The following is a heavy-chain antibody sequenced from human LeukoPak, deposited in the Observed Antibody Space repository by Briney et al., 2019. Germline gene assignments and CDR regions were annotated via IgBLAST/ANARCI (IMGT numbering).Heavy chain of an antibody. Sequence: GGSLRLYCAASGFTFSSYAMNWVRQAPGKGLEWVSRISSSGSYVYYADSVKGRFTISRDNAQNSLYLQMNSLRAEDTAVYYCARVAYYDSSGQSDYWGQGTLVTVSS. CDR3: ARVAYYDSSGQSDY. V-gene: IGHV3-21*01. CDR1: GFTFSSYA. CDR2: ISSSGSYV. D-gene: IGHD3-22*01. J-gene: IGHJ4*02.